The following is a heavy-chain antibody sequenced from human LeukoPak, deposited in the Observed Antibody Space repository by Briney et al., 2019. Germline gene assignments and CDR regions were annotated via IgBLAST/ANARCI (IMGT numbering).Heavy chain of an antibody. CDR1: GGSISSRSYY. D-gene: IGHD6-13*01. CDR2: IYYSGST. V-gene: IGHV4-39*07. J-gene: IGHJ3*02. CDR3: ARGILGSSFDEDAFDI. Sequence: SETLSLTCTVSGGSISSRSYYWGWIRQPPGKGLEWIGSIYYSGSTNYNPSLKSRVTISVDTSKNQFSLKLSSVTAADTAVYYCARGILGSSFDEDAFDIWGQGTMVTVSS.